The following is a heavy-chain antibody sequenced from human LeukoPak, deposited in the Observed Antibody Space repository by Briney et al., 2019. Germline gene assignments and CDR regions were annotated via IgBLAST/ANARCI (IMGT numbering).Heavy chain of an antibody. CDR2: ISSSSSYI. J-gene: IGHJ4*02. V-gene: IGHV3-21*01. Sequence: PGGSLRLSCAASGFTFSSYSMNWVRQAPGKGLECVSSISSSSSYIYYADSVKGRFTISRDNAKNSLYLQMNSLRAEDTAVYYCARDRAPEYGLFDYWGQGTLVTVSS. D-gene: IGHD1-14*01. CDR3: ARDRAPEYGLFDY. CDR1: GFTFSSYS.